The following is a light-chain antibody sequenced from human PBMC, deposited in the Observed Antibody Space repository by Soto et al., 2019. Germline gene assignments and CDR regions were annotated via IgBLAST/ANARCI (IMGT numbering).Light chain of an antibody. J-gene: IGKJ3*01. CDR1: QSISNY. V-gene: IGKV1-39*01. Sequence: DIQMTQSPSSLSASVGDRVTITCRASQSISNYLNWYQQKLGKAPKLLIYGASTLQSGVPSRFSVSGSGTDFTLTLSSLQPEDCATYYCQQSYSSPFTFGPGTRVYIK. CDR2: GAS. CDR3: QQSYSSPFT.